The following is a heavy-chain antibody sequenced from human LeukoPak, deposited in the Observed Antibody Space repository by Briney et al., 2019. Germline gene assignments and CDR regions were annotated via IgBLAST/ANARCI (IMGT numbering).Heavy chain of an antibody. CDR1: GYTFTGYH. V-gene: IGHV1-2*02. CDR3: ARGYCSGGSCSGAWFDP. CDR2: INPNSGVT. J-gene: IGHJ5*02. Sequence: ASVKVSFKASGYTFTGYHIHWVRQAPGQGLEWMGWINPNSGVTNYAQKFQGRVTMTRDTSISTAYIEVNSLRSDDTAVYYCARGYCSGGSCSGAWFDPWGQGTLVTVSS. D-gene: IGHD2-15*01.